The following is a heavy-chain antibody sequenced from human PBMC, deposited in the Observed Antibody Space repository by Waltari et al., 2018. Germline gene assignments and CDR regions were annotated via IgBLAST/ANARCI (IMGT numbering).Heavy chain of an antibody. Sequence: QVQLVQSGAEVKKPGSSVKVSCKASGGTFSSYAISWVRQAPGHGLEWMGGIIPIFGTANYAQKFQGRVTITADESTSTAYMELSSLRSEDTAVYYCARANGSGSYKYYYYYMDVWGKGTTVTVSS. CDR1: GGTFSSYA. V-gene: IGHV1-69*01. J-gene: IGHJ6*03. D-gene: IGHD3-10*01. CDR2: IIPIFGTA. CDR3: ARANGSGSYKYYYYYMDV.